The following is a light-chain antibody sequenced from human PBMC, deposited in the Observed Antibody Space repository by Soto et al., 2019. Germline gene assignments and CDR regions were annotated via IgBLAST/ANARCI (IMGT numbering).Light chain of an antibody. CDR1: SSNIGSNT. V-gene: IGLV1-44*01. CDR3: QSSDSRLSGSDV. Sequence: QSVLTQPPSASGTPGQRVTISCSGGSSNIGSNTVNWYQQLPGTAPKLFIFGDSNRPSGVPDRFSGSKSGTSASLAITGLQADDEADYYCQSSDSRLSGSDVFGTGTKVTVL. CDR2: GDS. J-gene: IGLJ1*01.